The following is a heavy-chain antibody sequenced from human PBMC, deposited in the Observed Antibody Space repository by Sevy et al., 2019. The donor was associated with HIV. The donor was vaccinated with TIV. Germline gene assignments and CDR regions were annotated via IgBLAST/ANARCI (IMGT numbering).Heavy chain of an antibody. J-gene: IGHJ6*02. V-gene: IGHV3-48*02. D-gene: IGHD2-21*02. CDR3: AGGPDCGGDCDVGFYYPLDV. Sequence: GGSLRLSCTVSGFIFSRYSMNWVRQAPGKGLEWISYTSGNSGAIYYPDSVKGRFTVSRDKANNALFLQMSSLKDDDTAVYYCAGGPDCGGDCDVGFYYPLDVWGQGTTVTVSS. CDR2: TSGNSGAI. CDR1: GFIFSRYS.